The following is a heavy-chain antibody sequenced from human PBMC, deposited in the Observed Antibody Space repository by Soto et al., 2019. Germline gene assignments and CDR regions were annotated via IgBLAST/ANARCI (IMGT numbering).Heavy chain of an antibody. Sequence: LSLTCAVYGGSFSGYYWNWIRQPPGKGLEWIGEIDHSGYTNYNPSLKSRVTISVDTSKNQFSPRLTSVTAADTAVYYCARVRDWFDPWGQGTLVTVSS. CDR3: ARVRDWFDP. D-gene: IGHD3-3*01. CDR1: GGSFSGYY. V-gene: IGHV4-34*01. CDR2: IDHSGYT. J-gene: IGHJ5*02.